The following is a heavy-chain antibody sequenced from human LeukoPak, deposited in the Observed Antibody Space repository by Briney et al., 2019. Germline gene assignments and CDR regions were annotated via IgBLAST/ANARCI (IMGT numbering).Heavy chain of an antibody. J-gene: IGHJ6*02. CDR2: ISYDGSNK. Sequence: GRSLRLSCAASGFTFSSSAMHWVRQAPGKGLEWVAVISYDGSNKYYADSVKGRFTISRGNSKNTLYLQMNSLRAEDTAVYYCARSFGGEQQLGYYYYYGMDVWGQGTTVTVSS. V-gene: IGHV3-30-3*01. CDR1: GFTFSSSA. CDR3: ARSFGGEQQLGYYYYYGMDV. D-gene: IGHD6-13*01.